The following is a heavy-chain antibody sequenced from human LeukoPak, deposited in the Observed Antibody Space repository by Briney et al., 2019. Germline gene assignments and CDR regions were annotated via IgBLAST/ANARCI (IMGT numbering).Heavy chain of an antibody. D-gene: IGHD4/OR15-4a*01. J-gene: IGHJ4*02. Sequence: GGSLRLSCAASGFTFSSYWMHWVRQAPGKGLVWVSRINSDGSSTSYADSVKGRFTISRDNAKNTLYLQMNSLRAEDTAVYYCARVPPMVAFDYWGQGALVTVSS. V-gene: IGHV3-74*01. CDR1: GFTFSSYW. CDR3: ARVPPMVAFDY. CDR2: INSDGSST.